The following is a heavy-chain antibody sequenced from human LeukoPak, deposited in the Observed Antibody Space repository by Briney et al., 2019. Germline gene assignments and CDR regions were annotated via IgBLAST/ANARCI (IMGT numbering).Heavy chain of an antibody. CDR1: GGSTSSSGYY. D-gene: IGHD3-10*01. CDR3: ARHSGRAAPDY. J-gene: IGHJ4*02. CDR2: IFYSGNA. Sequence: PSETLPLTCTVSGGSTSSSGYYWGWIRQPPEKGLEWIGSIFYSGNAYYNPSLKSRVTISVDTSKNQFSLRLNSVTAADTAVYYCARHSGRAAPDYWGQGTLVTVSS. V-gene: IGHV4-39*01.